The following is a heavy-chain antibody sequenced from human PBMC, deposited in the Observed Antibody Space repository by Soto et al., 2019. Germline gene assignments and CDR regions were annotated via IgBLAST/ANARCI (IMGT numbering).Heavy chain of an antibody. CDR2: ISAYNGNT. V-gene: IGHV1-18*04. Sequence: GASVKVYCKASGYTFTSYGISWVRQAPGQGLEWMGWISAYNGNTNYAQKLQGRVTMTTDTSTSTAYMELRSLRSDDTAVYYCAGDRSSSWYTYYGMDVWGQGTTVTVSS. CDR1: GYTFTSYG. J-gene: IGHJ6*02. D-gene: IGHD6-13*01. CDR3: AGDRSSSWYTYYGMDV.